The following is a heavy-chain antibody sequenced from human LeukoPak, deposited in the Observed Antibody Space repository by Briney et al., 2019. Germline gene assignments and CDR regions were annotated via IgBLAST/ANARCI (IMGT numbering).Heavy chain of an antibody. CDR3: ARSIPRYDGSAYYPDY. J-gene: IGHJ4*02. D-gene: IGHD3-22*01. V-gene: IGHV3-33*08. CDR2: IWYDGSND. CDR1: GFTFSSYA. Sequence: GGSLRLSCAASGFTFSSYAMSWVRQAPGKGLEWVAVIWYDGSNDDYADSVKGRFTISRDNSKNTLYLQMNSLRAEDTAVYYCARSIPRYDGSAYYPDYWGQGTLVTVSS.